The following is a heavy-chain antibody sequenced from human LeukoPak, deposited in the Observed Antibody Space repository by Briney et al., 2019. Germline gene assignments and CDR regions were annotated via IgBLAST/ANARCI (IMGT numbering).Heavy chain of an antibody. V-gene: IGHV3-23*01. Sequence: PGGSLRLSCAASGFTFSAYAMSWVRQAPGKGLEWVSLNSGSGSTTYYADSVKGRFTISRDNSKNTLYLQLNDLRAEDTAIYYCAKCGGYSTSNWFDPWGQGALVTVSS. CDR3: AKCGGYSTSNWFDP. D-gene: IGHD1-26*01. CDR2: NSGSGSTT. CDR1: GFTFSAYA. J-gene: IGHJ5*02.